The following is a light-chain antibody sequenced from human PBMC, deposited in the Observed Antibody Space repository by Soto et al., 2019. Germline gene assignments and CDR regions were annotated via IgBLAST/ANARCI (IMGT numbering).Light chain of an antibody. V-gene: IGKV1-8*01. CDR1: QGISSY. CDR2: AAS. J-gene: IGKJ4*01. CDR3: QPYYSYPLT. Sequence: AIRMTQSPSSFSASTGDRVTITCRASQGISSYLAWYQQKPGKAPKLLNYAASTLQSGFPSRFSGSGSGTDFALTISCLQSEDFATYYCQPYYSYPLTFGGGTKVEIK.